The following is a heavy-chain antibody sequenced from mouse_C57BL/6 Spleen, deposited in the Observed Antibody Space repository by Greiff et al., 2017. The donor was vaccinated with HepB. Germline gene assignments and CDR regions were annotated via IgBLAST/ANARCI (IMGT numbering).Heavy chain of an antibody. V-gene: IGHV2-9-1*01. D-gene: IGHD1-1*01. Sequence: VKVVESGPGLVAPSQSLSITCTVSGFSFTSYAISWVRQPPGKGLEWLGVIWTGGGTNYNSALKSRLSISKDNSKSQVFLKMNRLQTDDTARYYCARGDYGSSFYAMDYWGQGTSVTVSS. CDR2: IWTGGGT. CDR3: ARGDYGSSFYAMDY. CDR1: GFSFTSYA. J-gene: IGHJ4*01.